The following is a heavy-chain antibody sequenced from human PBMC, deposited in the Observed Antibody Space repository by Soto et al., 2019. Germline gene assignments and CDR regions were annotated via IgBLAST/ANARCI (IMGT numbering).Heavy chain of an antibody. Sequence: GASVKVSCKASGYTFTSYAMHWVRQAPGQRLEWMGWINAGNGNTKYSQKFQGRVTITRDTSASTAYMELSSLRSEDTAVYYCARDPPTGKYYYGMDVWGQGTTVTVSS. CDR3: ARDPPTGKYYYGMDV. CDR2: INAGNGNT. D-gene: IGHD1-1*01. J-gene: IGHJ6*02. V-gene: IGHV1-3*01. CDR1: GYTFTSYA.